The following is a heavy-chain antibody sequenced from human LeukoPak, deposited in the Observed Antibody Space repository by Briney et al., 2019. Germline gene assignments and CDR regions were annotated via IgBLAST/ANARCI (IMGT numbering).Heavy chain of an antibody. CDR1: GGSISGYY. V-gene: IGHV4-59*01. D-gene: IGHD3-10*01. CDR3: ARVLTYGSRTYYFDY. CDR2: IYYSGST. J-gene: IGHJ4*02. Sequence: PSETLSLTCTVSGGSISGYYWSWIRQPPGKGLEWIGYIYYSGSTNYSPSLKSRVTISLDTSKNQFSLKLSSVTAADTAVYYCARVLTYGSRTYYFDYWGQGTLVTVSS.